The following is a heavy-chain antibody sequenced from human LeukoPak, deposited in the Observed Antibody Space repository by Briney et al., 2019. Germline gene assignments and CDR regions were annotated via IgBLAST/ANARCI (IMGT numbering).Heavy chain of an antibody. CDR3: AWSIADY. V-gene: IGHV3-7*03. CDR2: IKQDGSEK. CDR1: GFTFSSYA. J-gene: IGHJ4*02. Sequence: GGSLRLSCAASGFTFSSYAMSWVRQAPGKGLEWVANIKQDGSEKYYVDSVKGRFTISRDNAKNSLYLQMNSLRAEDTAVYYCAWSIADYWGQGTLVTVSS. D-gene: IGHD6-6*01.